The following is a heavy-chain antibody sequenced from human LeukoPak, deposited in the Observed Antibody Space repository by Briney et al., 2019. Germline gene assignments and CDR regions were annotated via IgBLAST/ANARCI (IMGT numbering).Heavy chain of an antibody. D-gene: IGHD5/OR15-5a*01. V-gene: IGHV3-11*05. J-gene: IGHJ4*02. CDR3: AGDQVSAVFDY. Sequence: GGSLRLSCAGSGFIFSDFYMNWIRQAPGKGLEWLAYISPSGSYTTYGDSVKGRFVISRDNTKNSVSLQMDSLRAEDTAVYFCAGDQVSAVFDYWGQGARVTVS. CDR1: GFIFSDFY. CDR2: ISPSGSYT.